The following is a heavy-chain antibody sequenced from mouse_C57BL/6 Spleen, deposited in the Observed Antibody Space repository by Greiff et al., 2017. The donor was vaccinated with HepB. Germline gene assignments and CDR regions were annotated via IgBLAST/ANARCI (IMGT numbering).Heavy chain of an antibody. J-gene: IGHJ2*01. V-gene: IGHV1-69*01. CDR2: IDPSDSYT. CDR3: ARRGLDY. D-gene: IGHD2-13*01. Sequence: VQLQQPGAELVMPGASVKLSCKASGYTFTSYWMHWVKQRPGQGLEWIGEIDPSDSYTNYNQKFKGKSTVTVDKSSSTAYMQLSSLTSEDSAVYYFARRGLDYWGQGTTLTVSS. CDR1: GYTFTSYW.